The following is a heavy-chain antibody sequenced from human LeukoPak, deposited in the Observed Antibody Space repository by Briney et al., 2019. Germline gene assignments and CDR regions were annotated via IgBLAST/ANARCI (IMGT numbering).Heavy chain of an antibody. V-gene: IGHV4-4*02. CDR1: GGSISSSNW. J-gene: IGHJ4*02. Sequence: SGTLSLTCAVSGGSISSSNWWSWVRQPPGKGLEWIGSIYYSGSTYYNPSLKSRVTISVDTSKNQFSLKLSSVTAADTAVYYCARHSPHSDYWGQGTLVTVSS. D-gene: IGHD2-21*01. CDR2: IYYSGST. CDR3: ARHSPHSDY.